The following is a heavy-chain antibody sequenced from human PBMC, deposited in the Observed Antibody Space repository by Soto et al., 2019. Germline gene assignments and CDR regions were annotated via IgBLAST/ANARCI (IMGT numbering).Heavy chain of an antibody. CDR3: ARRRVVAGSGIFDY. CDR1: GGSMSSYY. Sequence: SDTLSLTCTVSGGSMSSYYWSWIRQPPGKGLEWIGNIYYSGSTNYNPSLKSRVTISVDTSKNQFSLKLSSVTAADTAVYYCARRRVVAGSGIFDYWGQGTPVTVSS. D-gene: IGHD6-19*01. CDR2: IYYSGST. J-gene: IGHJ4*02. V-gene: IGHV4-59*08.